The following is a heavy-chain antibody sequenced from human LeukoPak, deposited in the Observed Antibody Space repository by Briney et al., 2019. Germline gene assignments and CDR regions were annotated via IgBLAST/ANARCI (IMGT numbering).Heavy chain of an antibody. Sequence: GGSLRLSCAASGFSFSIYAMSWVRQAPGKGLEWVSTFFSDTGKTDCADSVKGRFTISRDTSKNTLYLQMNSLRAEDTAVYYCAKRGAGSGGLHHWGQGTLVTVSS. CDR2: FFSDTGKT. D-gene: IGHD6-19*01. J-gene: IGHJ5*02. V-gene: IGHV3-23*01. CDR3: AKRGAGSGGLHH. CDR1: GFSFSIYA.